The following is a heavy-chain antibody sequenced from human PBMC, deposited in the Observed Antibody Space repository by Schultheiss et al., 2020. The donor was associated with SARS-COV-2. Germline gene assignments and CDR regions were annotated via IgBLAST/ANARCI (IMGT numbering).Heavy chain of an antibody. J-gene: IGHJ4*02. CDR2: IKSKTDGGTT. CDR1: GFIFSTYW. V-gene: IGHV3-15*01. CDR3: TTVSYYYDSSGYGYDY. D-gene: IGHD3-22*01. Sequence: LRLSCEASGFIFSTYWMHWVRQAPGKGLEWVGRIKSKTDGGTTDYAAPVKGRFTISRDDSKNTLYLQMNSLKTEDTAVYYCTTVSYYYDSSGYGYDYWGQGTLVTVSS.